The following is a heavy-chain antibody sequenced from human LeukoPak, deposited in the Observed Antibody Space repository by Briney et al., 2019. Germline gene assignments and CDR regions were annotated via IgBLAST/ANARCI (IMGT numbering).Heavy chain of an antibody. Sequence: ASVKVSCKASGYTFTGYYIHWVRQAPGQGLEWMGWINPDSGGTNYAQKFQGGVTMTRDTSISTAYMELSRLRSDDTAAYYCARDGLGGSGAFDIWGQGTMVTVSS. CDR1: GYTFTGYY. J-gene: IGHJ3*02. D-gene: IGHD3-16*01. CDR3: ARDGLGGSGAFDI. V-gene: IGHV1-2*02. CDR2: INPDSGGT.